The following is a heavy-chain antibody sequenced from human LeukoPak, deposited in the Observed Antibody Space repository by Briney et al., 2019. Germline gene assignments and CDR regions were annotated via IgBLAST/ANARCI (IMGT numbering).Heavy chain of an antibody. CDR1: GYTFTGYY. V-gene: IGHV1-2*02. J-gene: IGHJ3*02. CDR3: AGGPLYYYDSSGHWGAFDI. D-gene: IGHD3-22*01. Sequence: ASVKVSCKASGYTFTGYYIHWVRQAPGQGLEWMGWINPNSGGTNYAQKFQGRVTMTRDTSISTAYMQLSRLRSDDTAVYFCAGGPLYYYDSSGHWGAFDIWGQGTMVTVSS. CDR2: INPNSGGT.